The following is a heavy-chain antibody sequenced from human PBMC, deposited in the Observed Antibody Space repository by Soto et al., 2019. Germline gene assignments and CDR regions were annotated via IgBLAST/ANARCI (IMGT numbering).Heavy chain of an antibody. Sequence: ASVKVSCKASGYTFTSYGISWVRQAPGQGLEWMGWISAYNGNTNYAQKLQGRVTMTADTSTSTAYMELRSLRSDDTAVYYCARDAPYDYVWGSYRYTIYYFDYWGQGTLVTVSS. CDR1: GYTFTSYG. CDR3: ARDAPYDYVWGSYRYTIYYFDY. J-gene: IGHJ4*02. V-gene: IGHV1-18*04. CDR2: ISAYNGNT. D-gene: IGHD3-16*02.